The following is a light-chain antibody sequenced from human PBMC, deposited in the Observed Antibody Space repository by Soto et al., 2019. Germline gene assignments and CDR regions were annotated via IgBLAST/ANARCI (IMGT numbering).Light chain of an antibody. CDR1: QSISVW. V-gene: IGKV1-5*03. CDR2: KAS. CDR3: QQYNSYSWT. Sequence: DIQMTQSPSTLSASVGDRVTITCRASQSISVWLAWYQQKAGKAPNLLIYKASRLESGVPSRFSGSGSETEFTLTISGLQPGDSATYYCQQYNSYSWTFGQGTKVDI. J-gene: IGKJ1*01.